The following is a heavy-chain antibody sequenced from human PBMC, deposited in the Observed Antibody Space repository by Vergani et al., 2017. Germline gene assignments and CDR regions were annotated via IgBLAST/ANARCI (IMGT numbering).Heavy chain of an antibody. Sequence: QVQLQQWGGVLLKPSETLSLTCVVNGGSFTSYHWTWIRQSPGEGLEWVGDIDHTVRPHYNPSLKSRLTMSVDKSRNQFSLTLNSVTATDTAIYFCARVNTETNGHLYYYYYMDVWLQGTAVTVS. CDR1: GGSFTSYH. J-gene: IGHJ6*03. CDR3: ARVNTETNGHLYYYYYMDV. CDR2: IDHTVRP. D-gene: IGHD4-11*01. V-gene: IGHV4-34*01.